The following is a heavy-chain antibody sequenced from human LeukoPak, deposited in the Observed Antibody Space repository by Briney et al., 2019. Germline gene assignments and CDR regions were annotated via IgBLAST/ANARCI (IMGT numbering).Heavy chain of an antibody. D-gene: IGHD4-17*01. J-gene: IGHJ3*02. CDR1: GFTFSSYW. CDR3: ARNWPRSYGAFDI. Sequence: PGGSLRLSCAASGFTFSSYWMHWVRQAPGKGLVWVSRIDTDGTTTTYADSVKGRFTISRDNAKNSLYLQMNSLRAEDTAVYYCARNWPRSYGAFDIWGQGTMVTVSS. V-gene: IGHV3-74*01. CDR2: IDTDGTTT.